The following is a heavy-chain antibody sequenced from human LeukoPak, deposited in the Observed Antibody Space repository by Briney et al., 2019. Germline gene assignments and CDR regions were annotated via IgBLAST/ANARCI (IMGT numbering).Heavy chain of an antibody. CDR3: ARAWQWLPLDS. V-gene: IGHV4-4*07. CDR1: GGSISSYY. J-gene: IGHJ4*02. CDR2: IHTSGST. Sequence: PSETLSLTCTVSGGSISSYYWSWSRQPAGKGLEWIGRIHTSGSTNYNPSLKSRVTMSVDTSKNQFSLKVTSVTAADAAVYYCARAWQWLPLDSWGQGTLVTVSS. D-gene: IGHD6-19*01.